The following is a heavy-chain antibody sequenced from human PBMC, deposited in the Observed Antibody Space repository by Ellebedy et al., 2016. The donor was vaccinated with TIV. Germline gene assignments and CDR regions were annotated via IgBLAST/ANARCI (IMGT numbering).Heavy chain of an antibody. CDR3: AKVGLGPFDY. J-gene: IGHJ4*02. Sequence: PGGSLRLSCVASGFTFSSYAMHWVRQAPGKGLEWVAFISFDGSNTYSADSVKGRFTISRDNSKNTLFLQMNSLRAEDTAVYYCAKVGLGPFDYWGQGTLVTVSS. CDR1: GFTFSSYA. V-gene: IGHV3-30*18. CDR2: ISFDGSNT.